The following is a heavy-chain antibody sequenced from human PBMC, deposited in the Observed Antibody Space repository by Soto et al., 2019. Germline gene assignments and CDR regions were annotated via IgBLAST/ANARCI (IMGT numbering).Heavy chain of an antibody. V-gene: IGHV1-3*01. D-gene: IGHD3-22*01. CDR1: GYTFTSYA. Sequence: QVQLVQSGAEVKKPGASVKVSCKASGYTFTSYAMHWVRQAPGQRLEWMGWINAGNGNTKYSKKFQGRVTITRDTSASTADMELTSLRSEDTAGYYCARSSGYYYVDYWGQGTLVTVSS. CDR2: INAGNGNT. J-gene: IGHJ4*02. CDR3: ARSSGYYYVDY.